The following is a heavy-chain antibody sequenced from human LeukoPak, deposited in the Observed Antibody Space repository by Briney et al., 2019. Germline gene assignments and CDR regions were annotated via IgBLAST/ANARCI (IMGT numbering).Heavy chain of an antibody. CDR2: IYHSGST. D-gene: IGHD3-22*01. Sequence: SETLSLTCAVSGYSISSGYYWGWIRQPPGKGLEWIGSIYHSGSTYYNPSLKSRVTISVDTSKNQFSLKLSSVTAADTAVYYCARTGSSGYYYVYPYYYYMDVWGKGTTVTVSS. CDR1: GYSISSGYY. V-gene: IGHV4-38-2*01. J-gene: IGHJ6*03. CDR3: ARTGSSGYYYVYPYYYYMDV.